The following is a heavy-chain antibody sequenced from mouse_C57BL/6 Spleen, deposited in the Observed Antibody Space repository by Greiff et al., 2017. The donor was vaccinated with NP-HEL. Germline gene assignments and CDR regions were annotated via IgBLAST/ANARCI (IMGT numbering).Heavy chain of an antibody. CDR2: IHPNSGST. V-gene: IGHV1-64*01. J-gene: IGHJ1*03. Sequence: VQLHQPGAELVKPGASVKLSCKASGYTFTSYWMHWVKQRPGQGLEWIGMIHPNSGSTNYNEKFKSKATLTVDKSSSTAYMQLSSLTSEDSAVYYCARHLLLKSLRYFDVWGTGTTVTVSS. CDR1: GYTFTSYW. CDR3: ARHLLLKSLRYFDV. D-gene: IGHD1-1*01.